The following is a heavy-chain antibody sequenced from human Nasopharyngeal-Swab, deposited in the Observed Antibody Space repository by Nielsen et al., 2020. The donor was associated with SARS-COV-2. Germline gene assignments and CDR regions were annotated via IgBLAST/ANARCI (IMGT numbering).Heavy chain of an antibody. V-gene: IGHV3-21*04. CDR1: GFTFSSYS. CDR2: ISSSSSYI. CDR3: AKAPYGMGFDYFDY. J-gene: IGHJ4*02. Sequence: GESLKISCAASGFTFSSYSMNWVRQAPGKGLEWVSSISSSSSYIYYADSVKGRFTISRDNAKNSLYLQMNSLRAEDTAVYYCAKAPYGMGFDYFDYWGQGTLVTVSS. D-gene: IGHD4-17*01.